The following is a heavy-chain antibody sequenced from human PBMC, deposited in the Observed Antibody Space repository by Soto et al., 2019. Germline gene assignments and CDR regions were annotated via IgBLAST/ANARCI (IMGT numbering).Heavy chain of an antibody. CDR2: INPNSGGT. J-gene: IGHJ4*02. Sequence: QVQLVQSGAEVKKPGASVKVSCKASGYTFTGYYIHWVRQTPGQGLEWMGWINPNSGGTNYAQKFQGRVTMTRDTSISTGYMELSRLRSDDTAVYYCASFAVAGTRGFDSWGQGTLVTVSS. CDR1: GYTFTGYY. V-gene: IGHV1-2*02. D-gene: IGHD6-19*01. CDR3: ASFAVAGTRGFDS.